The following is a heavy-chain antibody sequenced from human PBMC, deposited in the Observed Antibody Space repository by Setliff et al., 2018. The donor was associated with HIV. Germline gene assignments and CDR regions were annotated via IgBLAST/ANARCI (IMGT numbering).Heavy chain of an antibody. CDR2: ISYDGSNK. CDR3: ARERLAYYDFWSGYPPFDY. CDR1: GFTFSSYA. D-gene: IGHD3-3*01. V-gene: IGHV3-30*04. J-gene: IGHJ4*02. Sequence: PGGSLRLSCAASGFTFSSYAMHWVRQAPGKGLEWVAVISYDGSNKYYADSVRGRFTISRDDSRNTLYLQMNSLRADDTAVYYCARERLAYYDFWSGYPPFDYWGQGTLVTVSS.